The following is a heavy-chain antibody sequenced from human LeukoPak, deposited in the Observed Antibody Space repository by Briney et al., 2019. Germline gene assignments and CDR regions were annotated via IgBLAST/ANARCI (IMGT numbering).Heavy chain of an antibody. CDR2: INHSGST. V-gene: IGHV4-34*01. D-gene: IGHD4-17*01. Sequence: KPSETLSLTCAVYGGSFSGYYWSWIRQPPGKGLEWIGEINHSGSTNYNPSLKSRVTISVDTSKNQFSLKLSSVTAADTAVYYCASTYGDSRFDYWGQGTLVTVSS. CDR1: GGSFSGYY. J-gene: IGHJ4*02. CDR3: ASTYGDSRFDY.